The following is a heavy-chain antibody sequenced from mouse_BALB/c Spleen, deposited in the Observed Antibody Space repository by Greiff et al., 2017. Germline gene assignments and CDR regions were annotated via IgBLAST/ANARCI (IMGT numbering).Heavy chain of an antibody. V-gene: IGHV5-17*02. CDR1: GFTFSSFG. Sequence: EVQVVESGGGLVQPGGSRKLSCAASGFTFSSFGMHWVRQAPEKGLEWVAYISSGSSTIYYADTVKGRFTISRDNPKNTLFLQMTSLRSEDTAMYYCARGSLYDYDGAWFAYWGQGTLVTVSA. CDR3: ARGSLYDYDGAWFAY. D-gene: IGHD2-4*01. CDR2: ISSGSSTI. J-gene: IGHJ3*01.